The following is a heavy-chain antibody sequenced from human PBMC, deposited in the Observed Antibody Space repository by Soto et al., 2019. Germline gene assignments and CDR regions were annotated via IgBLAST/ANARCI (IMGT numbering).Heavy chain of an antibody. CDR2: ISYDGSNK. CDR3: AKGKDIVVVPAASALLDV. Sequence: GGSLRLSCAASGFTFSSYGMHWVRQAPGKGLEWVAVISYDGSNKYYADSVKGRFTISRDNSKNTLYLQMNSLRAEDTAVYYCAKGKDIVVVPAASALLDVWGQGTTVTVSS. D-gene: IGHD2-2*01. V-gene: IGHV3-30*18. J-gene: IGHJ6*02. CDR1: GFTFSSYG.